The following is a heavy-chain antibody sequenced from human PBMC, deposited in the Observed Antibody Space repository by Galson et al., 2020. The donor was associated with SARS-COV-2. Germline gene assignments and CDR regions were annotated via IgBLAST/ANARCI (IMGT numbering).Heavy chain of an antibody. CDR1: GFTFRDYY. CDR2: ISSSYNYA. V-gene: IGHV3-11*05. J-gene: IGHJ4*02. CDR3: ARVSEDTSMVTGVDD. D-gene: IGHD5-18*01. Sequence: GESLKISCVASGFTFRDYYMSWIRQAPGRGLEWVSYISSSYNYANYADSVKGRFTISRDNAKNSLYLQMNSLRAEDTALYYCARVSEDTSMVTGVDDWGQGTLVTVSS.